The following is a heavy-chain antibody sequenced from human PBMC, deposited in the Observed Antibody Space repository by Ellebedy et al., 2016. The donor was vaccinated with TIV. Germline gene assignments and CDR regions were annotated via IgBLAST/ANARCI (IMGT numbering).Heavy chain of an antibody. CDR2: ITGSGVST. Sequence: GESLKISXAASGFTFSSYEMSWVRQAPGKGLEWVSGITGSGVSTYYADSVKGRFTISRDNSKNTLSLQMNSLRAEDTAVYYCAKALYGGNFWGQGTLVTVSS. CDR3: AKALYGGNF. J-gene: IGHJ4*02. D-gene: IGHD4-23*01. CDR1: GFTFSSYE. V-gene: IGHV3-23*01.